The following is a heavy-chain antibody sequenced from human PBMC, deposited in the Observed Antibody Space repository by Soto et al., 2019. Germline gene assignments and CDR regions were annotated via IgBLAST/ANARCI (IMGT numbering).Heavy chain of an antibody. CDR2: ISGSGGST. Sequence: GGSLRLSCAASGFTFSSYAMSWVRQAPGKGLEWVSAISGSGGSTYYADSVKGRFTISRDNSKNTLYLQMNSLRAEDTAVYYCAKGTPWYYDSSGYYLPLDYWGQGTLVTVSS. CDR1: GFTFSSYA. CDR3: AKGTPWYYDSSGYYLPLDY. D-gene: IGHD3-22*01. V-gene: IGHV3-23*01. J-gene: IGHJ4*02.